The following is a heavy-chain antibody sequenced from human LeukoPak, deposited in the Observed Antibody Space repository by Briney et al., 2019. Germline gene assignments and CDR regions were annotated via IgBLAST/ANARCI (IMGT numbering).Heavy chain of an antibody. CDR2: ISGGGGTT. CDR1: GFTFSNYA. Sequence: GGSLRLSCAASGFTFSNYAMSWVRQAPGKGLVWVSGISGGGGTTYYADSVKGRFTISRDNSKNTVYLQLNSLRAEDTAVYYCARDFYGDYSHYYYMDVWGKGTTVTVSS. J-gene: IGHJ6*03. V-gene: IGHV3-23*01. D-gene: IGHD4-17*01. CDR3: ARDFYGDYSHYYYMDV.